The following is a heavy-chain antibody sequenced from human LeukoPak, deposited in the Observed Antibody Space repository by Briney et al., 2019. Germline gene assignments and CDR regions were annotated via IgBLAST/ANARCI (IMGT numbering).Heavy chain of an antibody. CDR3: ARDLVYMFGQQPGYYYYGMDV. CDR1: GYTFTGYY. J-gene: IGHJ6*02. CDR2: INPNSGGT. V-gene: IGHV1-2*02. Sequence: GASVKFSCKASGYTFTGYYMHWVRQAPGQGLEWIGWINPNSGGTNYAQKFQGRVTMTRDTSISTAYMELSRLRSDDTAVYYCARDLVYMFGQQPGYYYYGMDVWGQGTTVTVSS. D-gene: IGHD6-13*01.